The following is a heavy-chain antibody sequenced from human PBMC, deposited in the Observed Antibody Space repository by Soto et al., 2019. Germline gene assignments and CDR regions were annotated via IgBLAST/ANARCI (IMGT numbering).Heavy chain of an antibody. CDR2: ISAYNGNT. J-gene: IGHJ6*02. CDR1: GYTFTSYG. Sequence: ASVKVSCKASGYTFTSYGISWVRQAPGQGLEWMGWISAYNGNTNYAQKLQGRVTMTTDTSTSTAYMELRSLRSDDTAVYYCARATRSDCSSTSCIYYYYYGMDVWGQGTTVPVSS. V-gene: IGHV1-18*04. CDR3: ARATRSDCSSTSCIYYYYYGMDV. D-gene: IGHD2-2*01.